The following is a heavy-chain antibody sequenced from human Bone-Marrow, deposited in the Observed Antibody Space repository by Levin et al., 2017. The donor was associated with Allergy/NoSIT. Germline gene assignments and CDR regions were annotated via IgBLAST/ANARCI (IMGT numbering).Heavy chain of an antibody. Sequence: GGSLRLSCAASGFTFSSYSMTWVRQAPGKGLEWVSFISGSGGSTNYADFVKGRVTISRDNSKNTLYLQMNSLRAEDTAVYYCAKRDYYESSGYNDHWGQGTLVTVSS. CDR2: ISGSGGST. J-gene: IGHJ4*02. V-gene: IGHV3-23*01. D-gene: IGHD3-22*01. CDR1: GFTFSSYS. CDR3: AKRDYYESSGYNDH.